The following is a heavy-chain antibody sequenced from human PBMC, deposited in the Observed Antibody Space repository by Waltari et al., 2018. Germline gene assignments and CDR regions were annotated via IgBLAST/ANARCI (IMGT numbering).Heavy chain of an antibody. Sequence: QVQLQESGPGLVKPSETLSLTCTVSGDSISSYYWSWIRQPPGKGLEWIGYIYYSGSTNYNPSLKSRVTISVDTSKNQFSLKLSSVTAADTAVYYCARVRYYYDIADYWGQGTLVTVSS. CDR3: ARVRYYYDIADY. CDR2: IYYSGST. D-gene: IGHD3-22*01. V-gene: IGHV4-59*01. CDR1: GDSISSYY. J-gene: IGHJ4*02.